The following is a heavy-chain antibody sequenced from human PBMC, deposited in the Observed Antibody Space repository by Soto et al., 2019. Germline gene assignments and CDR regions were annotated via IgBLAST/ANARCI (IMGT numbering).Heavy chain of an antibody. V-gene: IGHV3-30*18. J-gene: IGHJ3*02. CDR2: ISYDGSDK. CDR1: GFTFSSYG. CDR3: VKDNPTFHI. Sequence: GGSLRLSCAASGFTFSSYGMHWVRQAPGKGLEWVAIISYDGSDKYYADSVKGRFTISRDNSKSTLHLQMNSLRAEDTAVYYCVKDNPTFHIWGQGTMVTVSS.